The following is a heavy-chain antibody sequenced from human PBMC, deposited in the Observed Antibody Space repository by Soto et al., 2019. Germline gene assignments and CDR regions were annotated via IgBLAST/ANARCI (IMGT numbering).Heavy chain of an antibody. D-gene: IGHD6-13*01. CDR1: GFTFSSYA. CDR2: ISYDGSNK. V-gene: IGHV3-30-3*01. CDR3: ARDASRIAGPGPYYFDY. J-gene: IGHJ4*02. Sequence: QVQLVESGGGVVQPGRSLRLSCAASGFTFSSYAMHWVRQAPGKGLEWVAVISYDGSNKYYADSVKGRFTISRDNSKNTLYLQMNSLRAEDTAVYYCARDASRIAGPGPYYFDYWGQGTLVTVSS.